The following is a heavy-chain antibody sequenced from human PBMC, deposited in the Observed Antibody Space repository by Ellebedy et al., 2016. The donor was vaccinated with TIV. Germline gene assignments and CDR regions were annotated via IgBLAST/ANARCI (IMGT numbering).Heavy chain of an antibody. V-gene: IGHV3-53*01. CDR2: IYTGGQT. CDR1: GFTVNNNY. D-gene: IGHD3-16*01. Sequence: GESLKISXAASGFTVNNNYMSWVRRAPGKGLEWVSVIYTGGQTYYADSVKGRFTISRDNSKNTLYLQMNSLRAEDTAMYYCATDRFNWYFDLWGRGTLVTVSS. J-gene: IGHJ2*01. CDR3: ATDRFNWYFDL.